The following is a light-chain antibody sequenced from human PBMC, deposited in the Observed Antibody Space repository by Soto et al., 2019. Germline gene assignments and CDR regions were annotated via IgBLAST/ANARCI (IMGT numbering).Light chain of an antibody. V-gene: IGKV3D-15*01. CDR1: QSVSNN. Sequence: ERVMTQSPATLSVSPGERATLSCRASQSVSNNLAWYQQKLGQAPRLLIYGASTRATGIPARFSGSGSGTEFTLTISSLQSEDFAVYYCHQYNGWPRTFGQGTKV. CDR2: GAS. CDR3: HQYNGWPRT. J-gene: IGKJ1*01.